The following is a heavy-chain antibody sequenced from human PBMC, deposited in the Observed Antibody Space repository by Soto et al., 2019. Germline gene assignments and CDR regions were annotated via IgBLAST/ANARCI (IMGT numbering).Heavy chain of an antibody. D-gene: IGHD3-10*01. CDR1: GYTFTSYA. J-gene: IGHJ6*02. CDR3: AGSRITLVPDGMDV. Sequence: QVQLVQSGAEVKKPGASVKVSCKASGYTFTSYAMQWVRQAPGQRLEWMGWINAGNGNTKYSQKFQGRVTITRDTYARPAYMGPGCVRTEETGVYECAGSRITLVPDGMDVWGQGPRVTVSS. CDR2: INAGNGNT. V-gene: IGHV1-3*01.